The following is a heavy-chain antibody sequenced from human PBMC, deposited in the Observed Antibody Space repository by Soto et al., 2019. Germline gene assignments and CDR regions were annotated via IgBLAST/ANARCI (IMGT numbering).Heavy chain of an antibody. CDR2: ISAYNGNT. D-gene: IGHD6-13*01. J-gene: IGHJ5*02. V-gene: IGHV1-18*01. CDR1: GYTFTSYG. Sequence: GASLKVSCKTSGYTFTSYGISWVRQAPGQGLEWMGWISAYNGNTNYAQKLQGRVTMTTDTSTSTAYMELRSLRSDDTAVYYCARSARIAAAGTQWFDPWGQGTLVTVSS. CDR3: ARSARIAAAGTQWFDP.